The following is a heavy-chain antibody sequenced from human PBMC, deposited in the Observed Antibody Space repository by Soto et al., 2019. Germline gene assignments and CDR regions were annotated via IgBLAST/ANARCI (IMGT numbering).Heavy chain of an antibody. CDR2: IYYSGST. D-gene: IGHD1-26*01. CDR3: ARALLVGAIAWFDP. V-gene: IGHV4-31*03. Sequence: ASETLSLTCTVSGGSISSGGYYWSWIRQHPGKGLEWIGYIYYSGSTYYNPSLKSRVTISVDTSKNQFSLKLSSVTAADTAVYYCARALLVGAIAWFDPWGQGTLVTVYS. CDR1: GGSISSGGYY. J-gene: IGHJ5*02.